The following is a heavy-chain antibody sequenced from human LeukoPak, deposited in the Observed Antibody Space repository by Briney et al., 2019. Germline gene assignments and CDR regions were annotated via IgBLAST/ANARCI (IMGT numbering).Heavy chain of an antibody. CDR1: GGSISSGGYS. Sequence: SETLSLTCAVSGGSISSGGYSWSWIRQPPGKGLEWIGYIYHSGSTYYNPSLKSRVTISVDRSKNQFSLKLSSVTAADTAEYYCATGIATRYAFDIWGQGTMVTVSS. V-gene: IGHV4-30-2*01. CDR3: ATGIATRYAFDI. J-gene: IGHJ3*02. CDR2: IYHSGST. D-gene: IGHD7-27*01.